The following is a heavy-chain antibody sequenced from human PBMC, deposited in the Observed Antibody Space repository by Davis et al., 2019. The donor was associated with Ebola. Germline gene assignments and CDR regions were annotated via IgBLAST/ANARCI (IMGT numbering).Heavy chain of an antibody. J-gene: IGHJ4*02. CDR3: TKCRGNGWTQDF. Sequence: GESLKISCAASGFTFSDYAMAWVRQAPGKGLEWVASISGSGNTTYYADSMKGRLTISRDTSRPTLFLQMIGLRAEDTAIYYCTKCRGNGWTQDFWGQGRLVTFSS. V-gene: IGHV3-23*01. CDR2: ISGSGNTT. D-gene: IGHD6-25*01. CDR1: GFTFSDYA.